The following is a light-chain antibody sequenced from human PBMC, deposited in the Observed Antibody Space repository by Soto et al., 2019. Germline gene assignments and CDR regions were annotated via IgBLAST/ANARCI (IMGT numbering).Light chain of an antibody. J-gene: IGLJ2*01. CDR2: DDN. CDR3: QVWDSSSDPVVV. V-gene: IGLV3-21*02. CDR1: NIGSKS. Sequence: SYELTQPPSVSVAPGQTARITCGGNNIGSKSVHWYQQKPGQAPVLVVYDDNDRPSGIPERFSGSNSGNTATLTISRVEAGDEADYYCQVWDSSSDPVVVFGGGTKLTVL.